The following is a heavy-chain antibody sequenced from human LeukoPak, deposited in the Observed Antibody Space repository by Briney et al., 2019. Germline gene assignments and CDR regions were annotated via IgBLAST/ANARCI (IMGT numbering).Heavy chain of an antibody. V-gene: IGHV3-21*01. CDR3: ARLTGSYYNYYYYYMDV. CDR2: ISSSSSYI. CDR1: GLTFSSYS. J-gene: IGHJ6*03. D-gene: IGHD3-10*01. Sequence: GGSLRLSCAASGLTFSSYSMNWVRQAPGKGLEWVSSISSSSSYIYYADSVKGRLTISRDNAKNSLYLQMNSLRAEDTAVYYCARLTGSYYNYYYYYMDVWGKGTTVTVSS.